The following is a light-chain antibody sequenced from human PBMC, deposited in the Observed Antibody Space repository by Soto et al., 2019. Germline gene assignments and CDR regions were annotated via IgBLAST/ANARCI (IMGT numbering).Light chain of an antibody. V-gene: IGKV3-20*01. Sequence: EIVLTQSPGTLSLSPGEGATLSCRASQSVSNNYLAWYQQKPGQAPRRLIYGASSRATGIPDRFSGSGSGTDFTLTISRLEPEDFAVYYCQQYGSSPYTFGQGTKVDIK. CDR2: GAS. J-gene: IGKJ2*01. CDR1: QSVSNNY. CDR3: QQYGSSPYT.